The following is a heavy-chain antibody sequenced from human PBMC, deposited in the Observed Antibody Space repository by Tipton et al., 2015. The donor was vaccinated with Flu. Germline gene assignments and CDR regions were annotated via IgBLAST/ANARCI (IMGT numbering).Heavy chain of an antibody. V-gene: IGHV3-23*01. D-gene: IGHD2-2*01. J-gene: IGHJ6*02. Sequence: SLRLSCAVSGFTFANFAMKWVRQAPGKGLEWVSAISGRDNRTYYADSLKGRFTISRDNSKNTLYLQMNGLRVEDTAIYYCAKTSLLIPAAKPFGMDVWGQGTTVTVSS. CDR1: GFTFANFA. CDR3: AKTSLLIPAAKPFGMDV. CDR2: ISGRDNRT.